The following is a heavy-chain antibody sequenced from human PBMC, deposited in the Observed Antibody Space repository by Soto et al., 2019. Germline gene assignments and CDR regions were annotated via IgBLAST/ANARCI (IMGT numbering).Heavy chain of an antibody. CDR1: GLTLSSYW. Sequence: GGSLRLSCVASGLTLSSYWMSWVRQAPGKGLEWVANIKPDGSAKYYVDSVKGRFTISRDNTEKSLYLQMNSLRAEDTAVYFCVSDGDTRSGSDCYRSFDYWGQGTLVTVSS. CDR2: IKPDGSAK. J-gene: IGHJ4*02. D-gene: IGHD5-12*01. V-gene: IGHV3-7*03. CDR3: VSDGDTRSGSDCYRSFDY.